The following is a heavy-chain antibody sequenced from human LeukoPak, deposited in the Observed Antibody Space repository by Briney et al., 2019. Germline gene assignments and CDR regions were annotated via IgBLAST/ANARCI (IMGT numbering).Heavy chain of an antibody. J-gene: IGHJ4*02. Sequence: SETLSLTCTVSGGSISSYYWSWIRQPPGKGLEWIGYIYYSGSTNYNPSLKSRVTISVDASKNQFSLKLSSVTAADTAVYYCARGINDYGDYIDYWGQGTLVTVSS. V-gene: IGHV4-59*01. D-gene: IGHD4-17*01. CDR1: GGSISSYY. CDR2: IYYSGST. CDR3: ARGINDYGDYIDY.